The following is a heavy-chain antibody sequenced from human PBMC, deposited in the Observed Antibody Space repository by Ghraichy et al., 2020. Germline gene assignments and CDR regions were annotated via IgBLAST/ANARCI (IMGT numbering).Heavy chain of an antibody. Sequence: SVKVSCKASGGTFSSYAISWVRQAPGQGLEWMGGIIPIFGTANYAQKFQGRVTITADESTSTAYMELSSLRSEDTAVYYCAQHSSSWHYGGNWFDPWGQGTLVTVSS. J-gene: IGHJ5*02. V-gene: IGHV1-69*13. CDR2: IIPIFGTA. D-gene: IGHD6-13*01. CDR3: AQHSSSWHYGGNWFDP. CDR1: GGTFSSYA.